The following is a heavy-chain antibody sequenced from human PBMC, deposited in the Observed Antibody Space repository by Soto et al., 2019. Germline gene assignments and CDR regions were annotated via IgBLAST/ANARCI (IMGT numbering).Heavy chain of an antibody. CDR3: AKVTKRAAAGRYEYYKYGMDV. Sequence: EVQLLASGGALAHPGGSLRLSCAAAGFAFSTYAMTWVRQAPGKGLEWVSVIRGSGGSSYYAASVKGRFTISRDNSKNTLFLQMNGLRAEDTAVYYCAKVTKRAAAGRYEYYKYGMDVWGQGTTVTVSS. J-gene: IGHJ6*02. D-gene: IGHD6-13*01. CDR1: GFAFSTYA. V-gene: IGHV3-23*01. CDR2: IRGSGGSS.